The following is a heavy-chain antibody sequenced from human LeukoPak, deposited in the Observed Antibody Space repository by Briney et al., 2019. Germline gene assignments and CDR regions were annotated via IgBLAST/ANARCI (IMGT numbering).Heavy chain of an antibody. Sequence: GGSLRLSCAASGFTFSNYMMHWVRQAPGKGLVWVSRIKSDGITITYADSVKGRFTISRDNAKNTLYLQMNSLRAEDTAVYYCLRDLNWSLDQWGQGTLVTVSS. CDR3: LRDLNWSLDQ. CDR2: IKSDGITI. V-gene: IGHV3-74*01. D-gene: IGHD1-20*01. CDR1: GFTFSNYM. J-gene: IGHJ4*02.